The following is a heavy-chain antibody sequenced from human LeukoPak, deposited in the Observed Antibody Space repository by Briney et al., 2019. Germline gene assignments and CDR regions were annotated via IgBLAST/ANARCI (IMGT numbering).Heavy chain of an antibody. CDR3: ATYRRGYSYGMGY. V-gene: IGHV3-21*01. Sequence: GGSLRLSCAASGFTFSSYSMNWVRQAPGKGLEWVSSISSSSSYIYYADSVKGRFTISRDNAKNSLYLQMNSLRAEDTAVYYCATYRRGYSYGMGYWGQGTLVTVSS. J-gene: IGHJ4*02. CDR1: GFTFSSYS. CDR2: ISSSSSYI. D-gene: IGHD5-18*01.